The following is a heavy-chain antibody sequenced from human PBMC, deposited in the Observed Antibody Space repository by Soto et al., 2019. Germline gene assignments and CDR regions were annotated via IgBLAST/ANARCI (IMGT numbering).Heavy chain of an antibody. CDR1: GFTLSSYD. V-gene: IGHV3-13*01. Sequence: GGSLRLSCAASGFTLSSYDMHWVRQGTGKGLEWVSAIGTAGDTYYPGSVKGRFTISRENVKNSLYLQMNSLRAEDTAVYYCARGGGAYYDWGQGTLVTVSS. CDR2: IGTAGDT. D-gene: IGHD1-26*01. J-gene: IGHJ4*02. CDR3: ARGGGAYYD.